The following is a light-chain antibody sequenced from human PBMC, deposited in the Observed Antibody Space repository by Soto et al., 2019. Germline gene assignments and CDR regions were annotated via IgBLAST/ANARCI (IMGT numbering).Light chain of an antibody. J-gene: IGKJ1*01. Sequence: AIQMTQSPSSLSASVGDRVTITCRASQDISDDVGWYQQTPGKAPKLLISGASRLQSGVPSRFSGSGSGAAFTLAITSLRPEDSATYYCLQNHNYPRTFGQGTKVGI. CDR3: LQNHNYPRT. CDR1: QDISDD. CDR2: GAS. V-gene: IGKV1-6*01.